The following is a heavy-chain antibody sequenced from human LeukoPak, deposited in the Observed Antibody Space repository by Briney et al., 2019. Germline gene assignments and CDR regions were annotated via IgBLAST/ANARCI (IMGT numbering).Heavy chain of an antibody. J-gene: IGHJ2*01. CDR3: ARGSQVLSWSYYGEGNFDL. Sequence: SSETLSLTCSVSGVSISSLTWIRQSPGKGLEWIGYIYDSGTTNYNPALKSRLTMSVDRSRKQFSLKLKSVTAADTAVYYCARGSQVLSWSYYGEGNFDLWGRGALVTVSS. CDR2: IYDSGTT. D-gene: IGHD1-26*01. CDR1: GVSISS. V-gene: IGHV4-59*08.